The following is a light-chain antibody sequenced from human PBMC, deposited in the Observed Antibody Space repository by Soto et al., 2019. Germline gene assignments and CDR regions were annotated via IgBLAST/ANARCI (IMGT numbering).Light chain of an antibody. CDR1: QSLVHNDGNTY. Sequence: DVVLTQSPLSLPVTLGQPASISCRSSQSLVHNDGNTYLNWFLQRPGQSPRRLIYMISNRESGVPDRFSGSGSGTDFTLRISRGEAEDVGVYYCAQSTHWPPWTFVQGTKVEIK. CDR2: MIS. CDR3: AQSTHWPPWT. V-gene: IGKV2-30*02. J-gene: IGKJ1*01.